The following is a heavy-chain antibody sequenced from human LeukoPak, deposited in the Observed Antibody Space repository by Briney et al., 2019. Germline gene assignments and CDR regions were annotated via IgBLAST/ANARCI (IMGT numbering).Heavy chain of an antibody. J-gene: IGHJ5*02. V-gene: IGHV4-34*01. CDR3: ARGGYLYWFDP. D-gene: IGHD6-13*01. CDR1: GGSFSGYY. Sequence: SETLSLTCAVYGGSFSGYYWSWIRQPPGKGLEWIGEINHSGSTNYNPSLKSRVTISVDTSKNQFSLKLSSVTPEDTAVYYCARGGYLYWFDPWGQGTLVTVSS. CDR2: INHSGST.